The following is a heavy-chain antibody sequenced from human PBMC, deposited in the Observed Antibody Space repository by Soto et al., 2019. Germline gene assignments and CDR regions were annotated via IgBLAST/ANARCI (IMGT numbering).Heavy chain of an antibody. CDR2: IIPIFGTA. CDR3: ARGDPQWLVPDY. J-gene: IGHJ4*02. CDR1: GGTFSSYA. Sequence: SVKVSCKASGGTFSSYAISWVRQAPGQGLEWMGGIIPIFGTANYAQKFQGRVTITANESTSTAYMELSSLRSEDTAVYYCARGDPQWLVPDYWGQGILVTVSS. V-gene: IGHV1-69*13. D-gene: IGHD6-19*01.